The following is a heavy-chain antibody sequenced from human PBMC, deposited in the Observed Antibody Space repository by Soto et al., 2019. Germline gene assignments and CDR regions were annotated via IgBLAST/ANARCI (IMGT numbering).Heavy chain of an antibody. Sequence: QVQLQESGPGLVKPSQTLSLTCTVSGGSISGGVYYWSWIRQPPGKGLEWIGYIFDSGSIYYNPSLKSRVTISVDTSKNQFSLRLSSVTAADTAVYYCGREIIPLTTDWYFDLWGRGTLVTVS. CDR2: IFDSGSI. CDR3: GREIIPLTTDWYFDL. CDR1: GGSISGGVYY. J-gene: IGHJ2*01. D-gene: IGHD4-17*01. V-gene: IGHV4-30-4*01.